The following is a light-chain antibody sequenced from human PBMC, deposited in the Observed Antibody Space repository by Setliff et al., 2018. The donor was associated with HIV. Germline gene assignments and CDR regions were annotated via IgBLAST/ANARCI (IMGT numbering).Light chain of an antibody. CDR2: WAS. V-gene: IGKV4-1*01. CDR1: QSGLYSSNNENY. CDR3: QQYYSTRLT. J-gene: IGKJ4*01. Sequence: DIVMPQSPDCLAVSLCERATINCKSSQSGLYSSNNENYLTWYQQKAGQPPKLLIYWASTRESGVPDRFSGSGSGTDFTRTLSSLQADDVAVYYCQQYYSTRLTVGGGTKVDSK.